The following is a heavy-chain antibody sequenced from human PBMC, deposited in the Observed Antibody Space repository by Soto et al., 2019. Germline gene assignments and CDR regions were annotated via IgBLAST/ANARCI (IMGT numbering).Heavy chain of an antibody. CDR1: GFSFAGYA. D-gene: IGHD3-3*01. Sequence: GGSLRLSCAASGFSFAGYALTWVRLAPGKGLEWVASISGGGGSTYYADSVKGRFTTSRDNSKNTLYLQMNNLRAEDTAIYYCADGGEWSFNFVYWGQGTQVTVSS. CDR3: ADGGEWSFNFVY. V-gene: IGHV3-23*01. J-gene: IGHJ4*02. CDR2: ISGGGGST.